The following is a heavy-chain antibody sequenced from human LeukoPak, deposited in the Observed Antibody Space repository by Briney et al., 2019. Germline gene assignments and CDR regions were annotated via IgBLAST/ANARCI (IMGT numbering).Heavy chain of an antibody. V-gene: IGHV5-51*01. CDR1: GYSFTSYW. CDR2: IYPGDSDT. D-gene: IGHD6-13*01. CDR3: AHDAAGAWTE. Sequence: GESLKISCKGPGYSFTSYWIGWVRQMPGKGLEWMGIIYPGDSDTRYSPSFRGQVTIPADKSISTAYLTWSSLKASDTPMYYCAHDAAGAWTEWGQGTLVTVSS. J-gene: IGHJ4*02.